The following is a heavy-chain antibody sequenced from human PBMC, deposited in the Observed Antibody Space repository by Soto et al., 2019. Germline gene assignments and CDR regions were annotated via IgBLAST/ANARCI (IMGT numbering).Heavy chain of an antibody. D-gene: IGHD6-13*01. Sequence: GGSLRLSCAASGFIFSTYWMHWARQAPGKGLVWVSHINSDGSSTIYADSVKGRFTISRDNARNSLYLQMDSLRDEDTAVYYCAKDGGSSWSRKTFDYWGQGTLVTVSS. CDR2: INSDGSST. V-gene: IGHV3-74*01. CDR1: GFIFSTYW. J-gene: IGHJ4*02. CDR3: AKDGGSSWSRKTFDY.